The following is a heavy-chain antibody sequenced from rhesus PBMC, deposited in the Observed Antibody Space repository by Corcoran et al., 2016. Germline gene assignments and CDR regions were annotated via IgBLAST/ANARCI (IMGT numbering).Heavy chain of an antibody. V-gene: IGHV1-111*02. Sequence: EVQLVQSGAEVKKPGASVKISCKASGYTFTDYYLHWVRPAPGKGREWMGRVAPEHGDAIHAQKFQGSVTITADTSTDTAYMELSSLRSEDTAVYYCATSGGSLDVWGRGVLVTVSS. J-gene: IGHJ5-2*02. CDR1: GYTFTDYY. CDR2: VAPEHGDA. CDR3: ATSGGSLDV.